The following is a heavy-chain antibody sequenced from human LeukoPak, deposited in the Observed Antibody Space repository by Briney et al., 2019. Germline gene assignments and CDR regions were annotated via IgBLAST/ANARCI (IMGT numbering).Heavy chain of an antibody. CDR2: SRNKASSYTT. CDR3: GRSAINVNNGMDV. D-gene: IGHD1/OR15-1a*01. V-gene: IGHV3-72*01. J-gene: IGHJ6*04. CDR1: GFKFSDHY. Sequence: PGGSLRLSCAASGFKFSDHYIDWVRQAPGKGLEWVGRSRNKASSYTTEYAASVEGSFTISRDVSESSLYLQMNSLRTEDTAVYYCGRSAINVNNGMDVWGKGTTVTVSS.